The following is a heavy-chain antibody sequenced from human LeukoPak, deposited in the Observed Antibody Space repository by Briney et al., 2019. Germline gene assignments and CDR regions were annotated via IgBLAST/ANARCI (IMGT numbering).Heavy chain of an antibody. D-gene: IGHD2-2*01. CDR1: GYSFTSYW. Sequence: PGESLRISCKGSGYSFTSYWISWVRQMPGKGPEWMGRIDPSDSYANYSPSFQGHVTISADKFISTAYLQWNSLEASDTAMYYCARHARYCGTTSCYFKYWGQGTLVTVSS. J-gene: IGHJ4*02. CDR2: IDPSDSYA. CDR3: ARHARYCGTTSCYFKY. V-gene: IGHV5-10-1*01.